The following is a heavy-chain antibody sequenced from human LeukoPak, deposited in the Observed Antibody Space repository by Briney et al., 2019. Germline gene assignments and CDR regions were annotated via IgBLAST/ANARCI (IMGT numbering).Heavy chain of an antibody. J-gene: IGHJ4*02. CDR3: ATLGYSSLFDY. CDR1: GYTFTDYY. V-gene: IGHV1-69-2*01. CDR2: VDPEDGET. Sequence: ASVKVSCKVSGYTFTDYYMHWVQQAPGKGLEWMGLVDPEDGETIYAEKFQGRVTITADTSTDTAYMELSSLRSEDTAVYYCATLGYSSLFDYWGQGTLVTVSS. D-gene: IGHD6-13*01.